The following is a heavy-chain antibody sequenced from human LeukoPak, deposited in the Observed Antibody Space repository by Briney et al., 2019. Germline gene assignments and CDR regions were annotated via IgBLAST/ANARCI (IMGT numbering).Heavy chain of an antibody. D-gene: IGHD3-22*01. CDR2: ISSSSSII. V-gene: IGHV3-48*01. J-gene: IGHJ4*02. Sequence: GGSLRLSCAASGFTFSSYSMNWVRQAPGKGLEWVSYISSSSSIIYYADSVKGRFTISRDNAKNSLYLQMNSLRAEDTAVYYCAREYYYDSSGNDYWGQGTLVTVSS. CDR1: GFTFSSYS. CDR3: AREYYYDSSGNDY.